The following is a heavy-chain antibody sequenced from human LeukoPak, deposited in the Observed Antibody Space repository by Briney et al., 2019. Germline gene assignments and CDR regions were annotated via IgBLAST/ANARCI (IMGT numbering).Heavy chain of an antibody. CDR1: GFAVSSNY. CDR3: ARTSSAVNTKGLDS. J-gene: IGHJ4*02. D-gene: IGHD6-13*01. Sequence: PGGSLRLSCAASGFAVSSNYMTWVRQAPGKGLEGGSVVYSGGSTEYADSVKGRFTISRDNSKNTLYLQMNSLRAEDTAVYYCARTSSAVNTKGLDSWGQGTLVTVSS. V-gene: IGHV3-53*01. CDR2: VYSGGST.